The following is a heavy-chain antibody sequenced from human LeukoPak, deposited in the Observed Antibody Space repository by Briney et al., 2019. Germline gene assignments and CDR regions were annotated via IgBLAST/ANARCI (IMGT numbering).Heavy chain of an antibody. V-gene: IGHV3-23*01. CDR1: GFTFSSYA. D-gene: IGHD2-15*01. CDR2: IGDSGGAT. Sequence: VGSLRLSCAASGFTFSSYAMSWVRQATGKGLEWVSAIGDSGGATNYADSVKGRFTISRDNSKNTLYLQMNSLRAEDTAVYYCAKRSCSGGSCHFDYWGQGTLVTASS. J-gene: IGHJ4*02. CDR3: AKRSCSGGSCHFDY.